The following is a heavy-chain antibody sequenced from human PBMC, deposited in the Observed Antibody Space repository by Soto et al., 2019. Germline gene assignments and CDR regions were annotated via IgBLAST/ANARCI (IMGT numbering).Heavy chain of an antibody. V-gene: IGHV3-48*02. CDR1: GFTFSTDS. J-gene: IGHJ4*02. CDR3: ARFFGSGFDY. D-gene: IGHD6-19*01. CDR2: ISTSGASR. Sequence: EVQLVESGGGLVQPGGSLRLSCVASGFTFSTDSMNWVRQAPGKGLEWVAHISTSGASRYYADSVKGRFTISRDNAKTSLYLQMDSLRNEDTAVYYCARFFGSGFDYWGQGTLVTVSS.